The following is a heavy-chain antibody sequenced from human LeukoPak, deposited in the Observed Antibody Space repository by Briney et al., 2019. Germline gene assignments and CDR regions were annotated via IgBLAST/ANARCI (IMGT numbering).Heavy chain of an antibody. J-gene: IGHJ4*02. Sequence: PSDTLSLTCTVSGASVSSDTYYWNWMRQPPGKGLEWIGYIYGSGSTDYHPSLKSRVTISVDSSLNHLSLKLTSVTPTDTAVYYCVANGEYWAQGTLVTVSS. V-gene: IGHV4-61*03. CDR3: VANGEY. CDR1: GASVSSDTYY. CDR2: IYGSGST.